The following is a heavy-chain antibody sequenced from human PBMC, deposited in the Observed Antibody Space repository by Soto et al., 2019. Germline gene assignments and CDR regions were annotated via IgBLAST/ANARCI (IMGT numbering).Heavy chain of an antibody. Sequence: EVQVLESGGGLVQPGGSLRLSCAASGFTFSSYAMSWVRQAPGQGLEWVSAISGSGSNPYYADSVKGRFTISRDNSKNTLYLHTNCLTAEDTALYYCAKTASMTIRDGFDPWGQGTLVTVSS. CDR2: ISGSGSNP. CDR3: AKTASMTIRDGFDP. D-gene: IGHD4-17*01. V-gene: IGHV3-23*01. J-gene: IGHJ5*02. CDR1: GFTFSSYA.